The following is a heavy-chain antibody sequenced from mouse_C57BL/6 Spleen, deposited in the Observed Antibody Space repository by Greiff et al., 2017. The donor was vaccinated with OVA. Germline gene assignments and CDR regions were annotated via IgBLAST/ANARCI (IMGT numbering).Heavy chain of an antibody. D-gene: IGHD1-1*01. Sequence: VQLKESGAELVRPGASVKLSCTASGFNIKDDYMHWVKQRPEQGLEWIGWIDPENGDTEYASKFQGKATITADTSSNTAYLQLSSLTSEDTAVYYCTTDYGSSTGYFDVWGTGTTVTVSS. V-gene: IGHV14-4*01. J-gene: IGHJ1*03. CDR1: GFNIKDDY. CDR3: TTDYGSSTGYFDV. CDR2: IDPENGDT.